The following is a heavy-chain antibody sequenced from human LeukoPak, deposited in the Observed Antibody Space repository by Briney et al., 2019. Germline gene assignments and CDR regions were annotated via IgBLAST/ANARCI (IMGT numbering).Heavy chain of an antibody. J-gene: IGHJ6*02. CDR3: ARDLGGGGYTSMVRGYYYGMDV. CDR1: GFTFDDYA. CDR2: ISWNSGSI. Sequence: PGGSLRLSCAASGFTFDDYAMHWVRHAPGKGLEWVSGISWNSGSIGYADSVKGRFTISRDNAKNSLYLQMNSLRAEDTAVYYCARDLGGGGYTSMVRGYYYGMDVWGQGTTVTVSS. V-gene: IGHV3-9*01. D-gene: IGHD5-18*01.